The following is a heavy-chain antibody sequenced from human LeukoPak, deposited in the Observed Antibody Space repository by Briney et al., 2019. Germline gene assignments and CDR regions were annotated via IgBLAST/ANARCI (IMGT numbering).Heavy chain of an antibody. V-gene: IGHV1-8*01. Sequence: ASVKVSCKASGYTFTSYDINWVRQATGQGLEWMGWMNPNSGNTGYAQKFQGRVTMTRNTSISTAYMELSSLRSEDTAVYYCARGIVVVPAAMGYYYYYMDVWGKGTTVTISS. D-gene: IGHD2-2*01. CDR3: ARGIVVVPAAMGYYYYYMDV. CDR2: MNPNSGNT. J-gene: IGHJ6*03. CDR1: GYTFTSYD.